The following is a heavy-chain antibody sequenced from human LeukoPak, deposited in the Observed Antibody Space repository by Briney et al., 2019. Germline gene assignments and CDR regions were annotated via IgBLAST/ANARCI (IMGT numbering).Heavy chain of an antibody. CDR3: AKDASSGSQWRDYYYYYGMDV. V-gene: IGHV3-23*01. Sequence: GGSLRLSCAASGFTFSSYAMSWVRQAPGKGLEWVSAISGSGGSTYNADSVKGRFTISRDNSKNTLYLQMNSLRAEDTAVYYCAKDASSGSQWRDYYYYYGMDVWGQGTTVTVSS. D-gene: IGHD6-19*01. J-gene: IGHJ6*02. CDR2: ISGSGGST. CDR1: GFTFSSYA.